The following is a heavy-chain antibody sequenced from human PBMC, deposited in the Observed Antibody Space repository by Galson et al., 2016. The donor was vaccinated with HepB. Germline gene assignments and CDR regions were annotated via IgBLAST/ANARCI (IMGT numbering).Heavy chain of an antibody. CDR2: ISATGATT. V-gene: IGHV3-23*01. J-gene: IGHJ2*01. Sequence: SLRLSCATSGFTFRNFDMSWVRQAPGKGLEWVSTISATGATTYYSDAVEGRFYISRDTSTNTVSLQMNSLRAGDTAVYYCARGSGIAVPDATPGEGDWYFDLWGRGTLVTVSS. CDR1: GFTFRNFD. CDR3: ARGSGIAVPDATPGEGDWYFDL. D-gene: IGHD6-19*01.